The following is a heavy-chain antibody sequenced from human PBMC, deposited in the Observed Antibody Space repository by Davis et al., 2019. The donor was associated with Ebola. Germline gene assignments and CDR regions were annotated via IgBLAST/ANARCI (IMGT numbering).Heavy chain of an antibody. D-gene: IGHD4-11*01. CDR2: IKQDGSEK. CDR3: ARCLPYDYTTSYNYYMEV. CDR1: GFTFSRDW. V-gene: IGHV3-7*03. J-gene: IGHJ6*03. Sequence: PGGSLRLSCVGSGFTFSRDWMTWYRQTPGKGLEWVANIKQDGSEKYYVDSVRGRFTISRDNAQNSLLLQMNSLRVEDTAVYYCARCLPYDYTTSYNYYMEVWGKGTTVTVSS.